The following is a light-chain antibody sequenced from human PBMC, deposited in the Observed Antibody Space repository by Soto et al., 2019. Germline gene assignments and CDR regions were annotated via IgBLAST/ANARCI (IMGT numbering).Light chain of an antibody. V-gene: IGLV2-8*01. CDR2: EVT. J-gene: IGLJ1*01. CDR3: CSYAGSYTLV. Sequence: QSVLTQPPSASGSPGQSVTISCTGTGSDVGGYNYVSWYQRHPGKVPKLMIYEVTKRPSGVPDRFSGSKSGNTASLTVSGLQAEDEADYYCCSYAGSYTLVFGTGTKVTVL. CDR1: GSDVGGYNY.